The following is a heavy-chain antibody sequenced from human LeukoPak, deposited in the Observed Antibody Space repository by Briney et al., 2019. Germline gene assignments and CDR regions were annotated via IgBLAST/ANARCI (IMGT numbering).Heavy chain of an antibody. CDR3: ARHKNSPTFWSGYYGLLGPAFDY. J-gene: IGHJ4*02. CDR2: IYTSGST. Sequence: SETLSLTCTVSGGSISSSSYYWGWIRQPPGKGLEWIGRIYTSGSTNYNPSLKSRVTISVDTSKNQFSLKLSSVTAADTAVYYCARHKNSPTFWSGYYGLLGPAFDYWGQGTLVTVSS. CDR1: GGSISSSSYY. D-gene: IGHD3-3*01. V-gene: IGHV4-39*01.